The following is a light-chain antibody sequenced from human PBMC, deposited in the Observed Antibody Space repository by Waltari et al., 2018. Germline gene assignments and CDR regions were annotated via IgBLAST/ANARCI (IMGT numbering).Light chain of an antibody. CDR1: SSDVGTYNY. CDR2: DVN. V-gene: IGLV2-14*01. CDR3: SSYTRSITLVM. J-gene: IGLJ3*02. Sequence: QSALTQPASVSGSPGQSITISCTGTSSDVGTYNYVSWYQQHPGKAPKLMIYDVNNRPSGVSNRFSGSKSGNTASLTISGLQADDEADYYCSSYTRSITLVMFGGGTKLTVL.